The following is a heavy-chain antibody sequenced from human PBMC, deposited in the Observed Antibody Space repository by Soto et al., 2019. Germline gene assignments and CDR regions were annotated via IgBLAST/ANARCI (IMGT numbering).Heavy chain of an antibody. CDR1: GFTFSSYG. D-gene: IGHD4-17*01. CDR2: ISYDGSNK. V-gene: IGHV3-30*18. J-gene: IGHJ6*02. CDR3: AKDLLPTVTTDDENYYYGMDV. Sequence: GGSPRLSCAASGFTFSSYGMHWVRQAPGKGLEWVAVISYDGSNKYYADSVKGRFTISRDNSKNTLYLQMNSLRAEDTAVYYCAKDLLPTVTTDDENYYYGMDVWGQGTTVTVSS.